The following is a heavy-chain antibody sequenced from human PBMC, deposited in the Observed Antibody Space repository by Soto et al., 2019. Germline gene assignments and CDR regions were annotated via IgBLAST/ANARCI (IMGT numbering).Heavy chain of an antibody. CDR1: GGTFSSYT. Sequence: QVQLVQSGAEVKKPGSSVKVSCKASGGTFSSYTISWVRQAPGQGLEWMGRIIPILGIANYAQKFQGRVTITADKSTSTAYMELSSLRSADTAVYYCARDFANCSGGSCYSVPDYWGQGTLVTVSS. D-gene: IGHD2-15*01. CDR3: ARDFANCSGGSCYSVPDY. V-gene: IGHV1-69*08. J-gene: IGHJ4*02. CDR2: IIPILGIA.